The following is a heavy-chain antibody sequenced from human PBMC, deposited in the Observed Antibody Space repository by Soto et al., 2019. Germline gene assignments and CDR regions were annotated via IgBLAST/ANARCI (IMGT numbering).Heavy chain of an antibody. CDR3: ARAPITRTTDYYYMDV. J-gene: IGHJ6*03. D-gene: IGHD1-20*01. V-gene: IGHV4-34*01. CDR1: GGSFSGYY. CDR2: INHSGST. Sequence: PSETLSLTCAVYGGSFSGYYWSWIRQPPGKGLEWIGEINHSGSTNYNPSLKSRVTISLDTSKNQFSLKLSSVTAADTAVYYCARAPITRTTDYYYMDVWGKGTTVTVS.